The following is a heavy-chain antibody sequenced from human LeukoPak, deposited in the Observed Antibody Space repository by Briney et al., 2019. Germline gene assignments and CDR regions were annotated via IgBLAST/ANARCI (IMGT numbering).Heavy chain of an antibody. CDR3: ARDSGHTGCDLLDY. J-gene: IGHJ4*02. CDR1: GFTFNSYW. CDR2: IKHDGSEK. D-gene: IGHD5-12*01. Sequence: PGGSLRLSCADSGFTFNSYWMGWVRQTPGKGLEWVANIKHDGSEKYYVDSVEGRFTISRDNAKNSLFLQMNSLRAEDTAVYYCARDSGHTGCDLLDYWGQGTLVTVSS. V-gene: IGHV3-7*01.